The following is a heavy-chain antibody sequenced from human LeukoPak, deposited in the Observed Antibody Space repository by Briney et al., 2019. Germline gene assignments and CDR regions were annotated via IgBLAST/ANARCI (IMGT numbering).Heavy chain of an antibody. CDR3: VSPRGFSYGYFDY. J-gene: IGHJ4*02. CDR2: IYYSKNT. CDR1: GGSISSSSAY. D-gene: IGHD5-18*01. V-gene: IGHV4-39*01. Sequence: PSETLSLTCTVSGGSISSSSAYWGWIRQPPGKGLEWIGSIYYSKNTYYNPSLRSRVTISADTSKNQFSLTLGSVSATDTAVYYCVSPRGFSYGYFDYWGQGTLVTVSS.